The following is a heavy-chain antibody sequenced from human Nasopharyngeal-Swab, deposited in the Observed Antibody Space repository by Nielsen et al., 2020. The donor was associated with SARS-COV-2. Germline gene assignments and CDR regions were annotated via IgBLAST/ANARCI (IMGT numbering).Heavy chain of an antibody. CDR3: AKASAAAGTFDF. J-gene: IGHJ4*02. CDR2: ISYDGSNT. CDR1: GFIFSRYG. Sequence: GESLMISCAASGFIFSRYGMHWVRQAPGKGLEWVAVISYDGSNTYYADSVKGRFNISRDNSKNTLSLQMNSLRSEDTAVYYCAKASAAAGTFDFWGQGTLVTVSS. V-gene: IGHV3-30*18. D-gene: IGHD6-13*01.